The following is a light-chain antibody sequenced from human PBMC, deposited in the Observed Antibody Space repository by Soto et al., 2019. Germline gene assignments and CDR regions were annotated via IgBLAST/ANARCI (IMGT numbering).Light chain of an antibody. CDR1: SSDVGGYNH. Sequence: QSALTQPASVSGSPGQSSTIFCTGTSSDVGGYNHVAWYQQHPGEAPTLMIYDVSNRPSGVSNRFSGSKSGNTASLTISGLQAEDEADYYCGSYTSRSTYVFGTGTKVTVL. CDR3: GSYTSRSTYV. J-gene: IGLJ1*01. V-gene: IGLV2-14*01. CDR2: DVS.